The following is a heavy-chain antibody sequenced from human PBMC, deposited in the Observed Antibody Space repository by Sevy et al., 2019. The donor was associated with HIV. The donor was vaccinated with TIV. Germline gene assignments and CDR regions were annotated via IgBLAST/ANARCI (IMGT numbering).Heavy chain of an antibody. D-gene: IGHD3-16*01. CDR3: ATGGSLFQH. Sequence: VGSLRLSCAASGFNFSNVWMSWIRQAPGKGLEGVGHVKSKTEGGTTDYAAPVRGRFAISRDDSKNTLYLEMTSLKTEDTAVYYCATGGSLFQHWGQGTLVTVSS. V-gene: IGHV3-15*01. CDR1: GFNFSNVW. J-gene: IGHJ1*01. CDR2: VKSKTEGGTT.